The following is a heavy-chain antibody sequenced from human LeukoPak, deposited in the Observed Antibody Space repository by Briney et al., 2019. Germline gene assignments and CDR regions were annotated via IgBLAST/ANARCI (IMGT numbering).Heavy chain of an antibody. CDR3: ARSYGDNLNFDY. Sequence: PSETLSLTCTVSSVSLTNYYWSWIRQPPGKGLEWIGYIFFSGTTNYNPSLKSRVTISVDTSKNQFSLKMTSVTAADTAVYYCARSYGDNLNFDYWGQGSLVTVSS. V-gene: IGHV4-59*01. CDR1: SVSLTNYY. CDR2: IFFSGTT. D-gene: IGHD4-17*01. J-gene: IGHJ4*02.